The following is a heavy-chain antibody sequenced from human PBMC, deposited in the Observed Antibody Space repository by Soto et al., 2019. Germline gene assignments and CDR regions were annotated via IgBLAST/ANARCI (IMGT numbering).Heavy chain of an antibody. V-gene: IGHV3-23*01. D-gene: IGHD3-22*01. Sequence: GGSLRLSCAASGFRFSNYAMSWVRQAPGKGLEWVSGIGGRGTSAYYADSVKGRFAISRDNSENTVFLQLNSLSADDTAVYFCAKSRYVDSSGHFYDFWGQGTLVTVSS. CDR2: IGGRGTSA. CDR1: GFRFSNYA. J-gene: IGHJ4*02. CDR3: AKSRYVDSSGHFYDF.